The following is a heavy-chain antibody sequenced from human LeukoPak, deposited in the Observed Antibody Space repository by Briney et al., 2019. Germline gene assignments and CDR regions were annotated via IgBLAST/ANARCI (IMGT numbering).Heavy chain of an antibody. Sequence: PGGSLRLSCAASGFTFDDYAMHWVRHAPGKGLEWVSGISWNSGSIGYADSVKGRFTISRDNAKNSLYLQMNSLRAEDTALYYCANGGYSYGFDYWGQGTLVTVSS. J-gene: IGHJ4*02. CDR3: ANGGYSYGFDY. CDR1: GFTFDDYA. D-gene: IGHD5-18*01. CDR2: ISWNSGSI. V-gene: IGHV3-9*01.